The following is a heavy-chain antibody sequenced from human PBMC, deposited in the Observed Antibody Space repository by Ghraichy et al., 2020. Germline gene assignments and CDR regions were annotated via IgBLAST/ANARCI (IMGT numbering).Heavy chain of an antibody. CDR2: IKQDGSEK. CDR1: GFTFSSYW. Sequence: GESLNISCAASGFTFSSYWMNWVRQAPGKGLEWVANIKQDGSEKYYVDSVKGRFTISRDNAKNLLSLQMNNLRAEDTAVYYCARSRIEAVATLFGFWGQGTLVTVSS. D-gene: IGHD6-13*01. J-gene: IGHJ4*02. CDR3: ARSRIEAVATLFGF. V-gene: IGHV3-7*03.